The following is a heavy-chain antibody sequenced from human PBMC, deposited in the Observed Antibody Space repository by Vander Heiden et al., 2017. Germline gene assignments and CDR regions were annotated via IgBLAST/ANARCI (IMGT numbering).Heavy chain of an antibody. J-gene: IGHJ4*02. CDR2: ISSSSTYI. V-gene: IGHV3-21*01. CDR3: ASRGYCGGDNCLHHFDY. Sequence: VQLVESGGGRVKPGGSLRPSCAASGFTLSGYSISWVSQAPGKGLEWVSSISSSSTYIHYADSVKGRFTISRDNAKNSLCLQMNSLRVEYTAVYYCASRGYCGGDNCLHHFDYWGQGTLVTASS. CDR1: GFTLSGYS. D-gene: IGHD2-15*01.